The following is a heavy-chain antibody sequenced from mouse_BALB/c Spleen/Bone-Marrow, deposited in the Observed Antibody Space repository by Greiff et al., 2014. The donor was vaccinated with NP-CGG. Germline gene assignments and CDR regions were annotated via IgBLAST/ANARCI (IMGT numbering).Heavy chain of an antibody. J-gene: IGHJ2*01. CDR2: ISCYNGAT. CDR1: GYSFTGYY. CDR3: ARSCGAYGYDGGYYFAY. V-gene: IGHV1S34*01. Sequence: LVKTGASVKISCKASGYSFTGYYMHWVKQSHGKSLEWIGYISCYNGATSYNQKFKGKATFTVDASSSTAYMQFNSLTSEDSAVYYCARSCGAYGYDGGYYFAYWCQGTTLSFSS. D-gene: IGHD2-2*01.